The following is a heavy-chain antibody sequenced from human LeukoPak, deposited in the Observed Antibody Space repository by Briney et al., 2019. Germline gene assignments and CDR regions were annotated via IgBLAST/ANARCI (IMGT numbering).Heavy chain of an antibody. D-gene: IGHD5-18*01. CDR3: ARDLSGVTGYTYGRGIDY. CDR1: GFSFSSYR. CDR2: VSNSGDYI. Sequence: PGGSLRLSCAASGFSFSSYRMNWVRQAPGKGLEWVSSVSNSGDYIHYADSVKGRFTISRDNAKTSLYLQMNSLRAEDTALYYCARDLSGVTGYTYGRGIDYWGQGTLVTVSS. V-gene: IGHV3-21*01. J-gene: IGHJ4*02.